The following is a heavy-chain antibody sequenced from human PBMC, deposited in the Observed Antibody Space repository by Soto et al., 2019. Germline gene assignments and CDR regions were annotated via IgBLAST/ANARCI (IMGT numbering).Heavy chain of an antibody. CDR1: GFTFSSFW. CDR3: AKDQNRYYDFWSGRRDI. D-gene: IGHD3-3*01. V-gene: IGHV3-23*01. Sequence: PGGSLRLSCVASGFTFSSFWMCWSRQTPWKGLEWVSAISGSGGSTSYADSVKGRFTISRDNSKNTLYLQMNSLRAEDTAVYYCAKDQNRYYDFWSGRRDIWGQGTMVTVSS. CDR2: ISGSGGST. J-gene: IGHJ3*02.